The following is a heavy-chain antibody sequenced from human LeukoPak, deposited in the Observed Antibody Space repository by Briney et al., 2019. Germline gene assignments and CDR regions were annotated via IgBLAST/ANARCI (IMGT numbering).Heavy chain of an antibody. Sequence: GGSLRLSCAVSGFTVGGNHLAWVRQAPGKGLECVSVIFAAGDKHYADSVKGRFTVSRDTSYNTLYLQMNSLRVDDTAVYYCAGAGGYSHGGQGTLVTVSS. V-gene: IGHV3-66*01. CDR3: AGAGGYSH. CDR1: GFTVGGNH. CDR2: IFAAGDK. J-gene: IGHJ4*02. D-gene: IGHD3-10*01.